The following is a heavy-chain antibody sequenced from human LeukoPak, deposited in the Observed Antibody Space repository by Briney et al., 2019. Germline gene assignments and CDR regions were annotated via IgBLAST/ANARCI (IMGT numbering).Heavy chain of an antibody. Sequence: GGSLRLSCAASGFTFSNAWMSWVRQAPGKGRAWVGRIKSKTDGGTTDYAAPVKGRFTISRDDSKNTLYLQMNSLKTEDTAVYYCTTVGYCSSTSCYYYMDVWGKGTTVTVSS. CDR1: GFTFSNAW. CDR3: TTVGYCSSTSCYYYMDV. D-gene: IGHD2-2*01. V-gene: IGHV3-15*01. J-gene: IGHJ6*03. CDR2: IKSKTDGGTT.